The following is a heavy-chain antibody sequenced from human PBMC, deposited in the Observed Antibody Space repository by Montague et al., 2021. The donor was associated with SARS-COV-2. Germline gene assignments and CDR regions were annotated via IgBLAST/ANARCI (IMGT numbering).Heavy chain of an antibody. CDR3: GRRGRRILPVATTIGGFDI. Sequence: SETLSLTCTVSGGSISSNNYYWDWLPQPPGKGLEWVGSNYDSGSXXYKPSLQSRITISVDTSKNHFSLKLNSVTAADTADYYCGRRGRRILPVATTIGGFDIWGQGTMVIVSS. D-gene: IGHD1-26*01. J-gene: IGHJ3*02. CDR1: GGSISSNNYY. V-gene: IGHV4-39*02. CDR2: NYDSGSX.